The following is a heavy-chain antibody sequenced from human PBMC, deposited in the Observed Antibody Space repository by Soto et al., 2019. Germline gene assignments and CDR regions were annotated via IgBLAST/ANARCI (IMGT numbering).Heavy chain of an antibody. CDR1: GYSFTSYW. Sequence: PGESLKISCKGSGYSFTSYWISWVRQMPGKGLEWMGRIDPSDSYTNYSPSFQGHVTISADKSISTAYLQWSSLKASDTAMYYCARQLGYCSVGSCSYYGMDVWGQGTTVTVSS. J-gene: IGHJ6*02. V-gene: IGHV5-10-1*01. CDR2: IDPSDSYT. D-gene: IGHD2-15*01. CDR3: ARQLGYCSVGSCSYYGMDV.